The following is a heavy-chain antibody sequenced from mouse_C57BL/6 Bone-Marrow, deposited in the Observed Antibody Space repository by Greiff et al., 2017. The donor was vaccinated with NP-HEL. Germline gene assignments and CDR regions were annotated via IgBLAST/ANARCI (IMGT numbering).Heavy chain of an antibody. D-gene: IGHD2-4*01. CDR1: GFTFSDYY. CDR2: ISNGGGST. J-gene: IGHJ4*01. V-gene: IGHV5-12*01. Sequence: EVKLVESGGGLVQPGGSLKLSCAASGFTFSDYYMYWVRQTPEKRLEWVAYISNGGGSTYYPDTVKGRFTISRDNAKNTLYLQMSRLKSEDTAMYYCARGSYDDYDWDYAMDYWGQGTSVTVSS. CDR3: ARGSYDDYDWDYAMDY.